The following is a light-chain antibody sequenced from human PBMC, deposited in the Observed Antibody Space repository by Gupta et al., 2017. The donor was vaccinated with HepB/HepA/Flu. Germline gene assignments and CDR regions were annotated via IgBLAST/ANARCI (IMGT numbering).Light chain of an antibody. CDR2: AAS. J-gene: IGKJ1*01. V-gene: IGKV3-20*01. Sequence: IVLTQSPGTLSLSPGERATVSCRASQSVSYNYVAWYQQKPGQAPRLLIFAASTRAPGIPDRFSGSGSGTDFTLTISRREPEDFAVYSCQQYGSSPRTFGQGTKVEIK. CDR3: QQYGSSPRT. CDR1: QSVSYNY.